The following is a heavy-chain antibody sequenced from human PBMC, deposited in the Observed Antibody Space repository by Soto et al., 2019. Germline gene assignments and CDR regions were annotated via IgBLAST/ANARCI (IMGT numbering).Heavy chain of an antibody. CDR3: ARDPRLAGWYDY. J-gene: IGHJ4*02. Sequence: ASVKVSCKASGGTFSSYAISWVRQAPGQGLEWMGGIIPIFGTANYAQKFQGRVTITADESTSTAYMELSSLRSEDTAVYYCARDPRLAGWYDYWGQGTLVTVSS. CDR1: GGTFSSYA. D-gene: IGHD6-19*01. V-gene: IGHV1-69*13. CDR2: IIPIFGTA.